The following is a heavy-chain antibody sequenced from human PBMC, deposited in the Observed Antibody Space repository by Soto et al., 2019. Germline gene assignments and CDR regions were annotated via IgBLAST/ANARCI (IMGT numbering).Heavy chain of an antibody. CDR2: IIPIFGTA. CDR1: GGTFSSYA. V-gene: IGHV1-69*06. Sequence: GASVKVSCKASGGTFSSYAISWVRQAPGQGLEWMGGIIPIFGTANYAQKFQGRVTITADKSTGTAYMELSSLRSEDTAVYYCARDEDIVVVPAARDVYYYYGMDVWGQGTTVTVSS. D-gene: IGHD2-2*01. CDR3: ARDEDIVVVPAARDVYYYYGMDV. J-gene: IGHJ6*02.